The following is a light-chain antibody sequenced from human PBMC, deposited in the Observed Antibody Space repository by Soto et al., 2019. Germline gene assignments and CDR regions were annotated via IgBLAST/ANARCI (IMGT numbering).Light chain of an antibody. V-gene: IGKV3-15*01. J-gene: IGKJ5*01. CDR2: GAS. CDR1: QSVSTN. CDR3: QQYNNWPPFT. Sequence: EIVMTQSPATLSVSPGERAILSCRASQSVSTNLGWYQQKPGQAPRLLIFGASTRATGIPARFSGSGSGTEFTLTTSSLQSEDSAVYYCQQYNNWPPFTFGQGTRLEIK.